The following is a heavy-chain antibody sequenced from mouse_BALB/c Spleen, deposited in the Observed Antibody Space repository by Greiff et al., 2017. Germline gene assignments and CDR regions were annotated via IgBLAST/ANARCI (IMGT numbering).Heavy chain of an antibody. J-gene: IGHJ2*01. CDR2: IYPGNSDT. D-gene: IGHD2-14*01. CDR3: TPYRYDESYFDY. V-gene: IGHV1-5*01. CDR1: GYTFTSYW. Sequence: VQLQQSGTVLARPGASVKMSCKASGYTFTSYWMHWVKQRPGQGLEWIGAIYPGNSDTSYNQKFKGKAKLTAVTSTSTAYMELSSLTNEDSAVYYCTPYRYDESYFDYWGQGTTLTVSS.